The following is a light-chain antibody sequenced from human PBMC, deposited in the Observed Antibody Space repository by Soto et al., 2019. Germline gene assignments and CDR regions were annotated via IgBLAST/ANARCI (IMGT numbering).Light chain of an antibody. Sequence: QSVRTQPPSASGTPGQRVTISCSGSSSNIGSNYVYWYQQLPGTAPKLLIYSNNQRPSGVPDRFSGSKSGTSASLAISGLRSEDEADYYCAAWDDSLSGWVFGGGTKVTVL. V-gene: IGLV1-47*02. CDR2: SNN. CDR1: SSNIGSNY. J-gene: IGLJ3*02. CDR3: AAWDDSLSGWV.